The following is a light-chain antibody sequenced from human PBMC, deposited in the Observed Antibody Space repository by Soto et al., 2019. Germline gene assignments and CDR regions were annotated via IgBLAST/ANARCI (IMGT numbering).Light chain of an antibody. J-gene: IGKJ1*01. Sequence: DIQMTQSPSSLSASAGERVTINCRASQGISNYLVWYQQKPGKVPKLLIYAASTLQSGVPSRFSGSGSGTDFTLTISSLQPEDVATYYCQNYNGAPWTFGQGTKVDIK. CDR2: AAS. V-gene: IGKV1-27*01. CDR1: QGISNY. CDR3: QNYNGAPWT.